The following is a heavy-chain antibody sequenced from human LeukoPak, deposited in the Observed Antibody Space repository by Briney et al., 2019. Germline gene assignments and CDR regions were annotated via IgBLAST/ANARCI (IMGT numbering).Heavy chain of an antibody. Sequence: SETLSLTCTVSGGSISSYDWSWIRQPPGKGLEWIGYIYDSGSTNYNPSLKSRVTISVDTSKNQFSLNLNSVTAADTAVYYCARDRQVGAHYYFDYWGQGTLVTVSS. J-gene: IGHJ4*02. D-gene: IGHD1-26*01. CDR3: ARDRQVGAHYYFDY. CDR1: GGSISSYD. V-gene: IGHV4-59*01. CDR2: IYDSGST.